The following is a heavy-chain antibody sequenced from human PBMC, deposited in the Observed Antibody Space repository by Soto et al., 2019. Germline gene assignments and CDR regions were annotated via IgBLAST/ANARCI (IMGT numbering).Heavy chain of an antibody. CDR2: IYYIGTT. Sequence: SETLSLTCTVSGGSISGYYWNWIRQPPGKGLEYIGHIYYIGTTNYNPSLKSRATISVDTSKNQFSLKLTSVTAADTAVYFCARSGSKYGANAFDIWDQGAMVTVSS. D-gene: IGHD5-18*01. CDR1: GGSISGYY. CDR3: ARSGSKYGANAFDI. V-gene: IGHV4-59*01. J-gene: IGHJ3*02.